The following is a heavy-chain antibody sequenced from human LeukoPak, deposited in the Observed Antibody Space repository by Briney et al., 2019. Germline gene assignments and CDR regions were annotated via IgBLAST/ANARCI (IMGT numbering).Heavy chain of an antibody. Sequence: GGSLRLSCAASGLTGSHNYVSWVRQAPGKGLEWVSAIHTSGDTCYADSVKGRFTISRDTSKNTLYLQINSLRVEDTAVYYCIVLGDSNHWGQGTLVTVSS. CDR2: IHTSGDT. V-gene: IGHV3-53*01. J-gene: IGHJ5*02. CDR3: IVLGDSNH. D-gene: IGHD4-17*01. CDR1: GLTGSHNY.